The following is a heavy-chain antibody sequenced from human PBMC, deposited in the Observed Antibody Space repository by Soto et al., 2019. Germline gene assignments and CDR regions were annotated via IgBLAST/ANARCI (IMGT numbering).Heavy chain of an antibody. CDR1: GGSISSGGYS. CDR3: ARVGEWLFFDY. V-gene: IGHV4-30-2*01. CDR2: IYHSGST. Sequence: SETLSLTCAVSGGSISSGGYSWSWIRQPPGKGLEWIGYIYHSGSTYYNPSLKSRVTISVDRSKNQFSLKLSSVTTADTAVYYCARVGEWLFFDYWGQGTLVTVSS. D-gene: IGHD3-3*01. J-gene: IGHJ4*02.